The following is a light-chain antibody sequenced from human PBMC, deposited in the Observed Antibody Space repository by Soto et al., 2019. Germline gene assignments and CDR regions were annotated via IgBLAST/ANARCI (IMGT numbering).Light chain of an antibody. Sequence: DIQMTQSPSSLSASVGDRVTITCRASQSISSYLNWYQQKPGKAPKLLIYAASSLQSGVPSRFSGSGSGTDFTLTISSLQPEDIATYYCQQYDTLRVTFGPGTKVDIK. CDR3: QQYDTLRVT. CDR1: QSISSY. J-gene: IGKJ3*01. V-gene: IGKV1-39*01. CDR2: AAS.